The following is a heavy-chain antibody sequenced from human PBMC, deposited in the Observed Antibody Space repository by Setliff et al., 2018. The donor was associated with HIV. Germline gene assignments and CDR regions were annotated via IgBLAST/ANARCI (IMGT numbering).Heavy chain of an antibody. CDR2: IYPGDSDT. Sequence: GESLKISCQGSGYSFTRYWIGWVRQVPGKGLEWMGIIYPGDSDTTYSPSFQGQVTISADKSISTAYLQWSRLKASDTAMYYCATVYSNNWSQSRWFDPWGQGTLVTVSS. CDR1: GYSFTRYW. D-gene: IGHD6-13*01. CDR3: ATVYSNNWSQSRWFDP. J-gene: IGHJ5*02. V-gene: IGHV5-51*01.